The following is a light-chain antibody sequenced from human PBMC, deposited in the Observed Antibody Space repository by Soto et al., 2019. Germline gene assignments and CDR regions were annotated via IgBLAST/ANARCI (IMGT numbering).Light chain of an antibody. J-gene: IGKJ1*01. CDR2: DAS. Sequence: DIQMTQSPSTLSASVGDRVTVTCRAGQTISSWLAWYQQKPGKAPKLLIYDASTWASGVPSRFSGSGSGTEFTLTISTLQPDDFATYYCQQYNTYTWTFGQGTKVDIK. V-gene: IGKV1-5*01. CDR3: QQYNTYTWT. CDR1: QTISSW.